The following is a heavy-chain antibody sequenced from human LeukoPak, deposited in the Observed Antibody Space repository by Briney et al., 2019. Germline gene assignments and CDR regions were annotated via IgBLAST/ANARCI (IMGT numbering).Heavy chain of an antibody. J-gene: IGHJ4*02. Sequence: ASVKVSCKASGYTFTSYGISWVRQAPGQGLEWMGWISAYNGNTNYAQKLQGRVTMTTDTSTSTAYMELSSLRSEDTAVYYCARERCSSTSCYGFDYWGQGTLVTVSS. CDR2: ISAYNGNT. D-gene: IGHD2-2*01. V-gene: IGHV1-18*01. CDR3: ARERCSSTSCYGFDY. CDR1: GYTFTSYG.